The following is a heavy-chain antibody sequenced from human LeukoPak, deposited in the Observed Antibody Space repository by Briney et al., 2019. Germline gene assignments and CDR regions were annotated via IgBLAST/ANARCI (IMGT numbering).Heavy chain of an antibody. CDR1: GGSISSGGYY. CDR3: AREAVSPQQLVPYFDY. CDR2: IYYSGST. Sequence: PSQTLSLTCTVSGGSISSGGYYWSWIRQHPGKGLEWIGYIYYSGSTYYNPSLKSRVTITVDTSKNQFSLKLSSVTAADTAVYYCAREAVSPQQLVPYFDYWGQGTLVTVSS. V-gene: IGHV4-31*03. J-gene: IGHJ4*02. D-gene: IGHD6-13*01.